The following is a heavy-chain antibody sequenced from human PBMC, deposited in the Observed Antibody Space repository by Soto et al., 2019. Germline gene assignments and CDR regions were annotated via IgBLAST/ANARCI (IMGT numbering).Heavy chain of an antibody. CDR2: ITSDGSNT. D-gene: IGHD5-18*01. Sequence: PGGSLRLSCAASGFTFSSYGMHWVRQAPGKGPVWVAVITSDGSNTYYADSVQGRLTISRDNAKNTLYLQMNSLRAEDTAVYYCVRGDGDYNDGNGYLARHWGQGTLVTVS. V-gene: IGHV3-30*03. J-gene: IGHJ4*02. CDR3: VRGDGDYNDGNGYLARH. CDR1: GFTFSSYG.